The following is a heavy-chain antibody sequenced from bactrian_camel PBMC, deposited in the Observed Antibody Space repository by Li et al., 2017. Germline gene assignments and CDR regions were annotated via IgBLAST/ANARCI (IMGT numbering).Heavy chain of an antibody. Sequence: HVQLVESGGGLVQPGGSLRLSCRVSDYSFSRYWAWFRQPPGKGREGVAVLERYGGTRVEDSVKGRFTISKDTSKNTLYLRMNSLNPEDTAKYYCAARAWTRFRCWYSGNWKADYWGQGTQVTVS. J-gene: IGHJ4*01. CDR2: LERYGGT. CDR1: DYSFSRYW. V-gene: IGHV3S1*01. D-gene: IGHD8*01. CDR3: AARAWTRFRCWYSGNWKADY.